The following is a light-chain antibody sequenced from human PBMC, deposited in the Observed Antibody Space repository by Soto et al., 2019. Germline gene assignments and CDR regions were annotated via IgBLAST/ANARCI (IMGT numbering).Light chain of an antibody. CDR3: QHYLNYPIT. J-gene: IGKJ5*01. Sequence: AIRMTQSPSSLSASHGDTVTITCRASQDIGSVLAWYQQKPGTAPKVLISGASNLHGGVPSRFSGSGSRTDFTLTITHLQSEDFATYYCQHYLNYPITFGQGTRLEVK. V-gene: IGKV1-8*01. CDR1: QDIGSV. CDR2: GAS.